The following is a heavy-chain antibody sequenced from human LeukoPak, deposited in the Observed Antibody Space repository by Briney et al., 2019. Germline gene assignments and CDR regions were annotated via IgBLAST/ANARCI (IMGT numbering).Heavy chain of an antibody. D-gene: IGHD6-13*01. V-gene: IGHV3-11*04. CDR2: ISSSGSTI. CDR1: GSTFSDYY. CDR3: ARDSSSWYKPNWFDP. Sequence: GGSLRLSCAASGSTFSDYYMSWIRQAPGKGLEWVSYISSSGSTIYYADSVKGRFTISRDNAKNSLYLQMNSLRAEDTAVYYCARDSSSWYKPNWFDPWGQGTLVTVSS. J-gene: IGHJ5*02.